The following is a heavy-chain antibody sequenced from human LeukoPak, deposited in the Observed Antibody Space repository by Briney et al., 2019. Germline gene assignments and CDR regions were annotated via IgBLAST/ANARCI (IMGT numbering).Heavy chain of an antibody. CDR3: ARHVTISGPYDASDI. CDR2: IYYSGGT. CDR1: GDSISSYY. D-gene: IGHD5-24*01. Sequence: PSETLSLTCTVSGDSISSYYWSWIRQPPGKGLEWIGYIYYSGGTDYNPSLKSRVAISVDTSKSQFSLKLRSVTAADTAVCYCARHVTISGPYDASDIWGQGTMVTVSP. V-gene: IGHV4-59*08. J-gene: IGHJ3*02.